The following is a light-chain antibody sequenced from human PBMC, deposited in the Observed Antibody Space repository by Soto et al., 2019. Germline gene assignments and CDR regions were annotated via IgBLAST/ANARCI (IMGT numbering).Light chain of an antibody. J-gene: IGLJ3*02. Sequence: QSALTQPASVSGSPGQSITIFCTGTSSDIGIYNFVSWYQQHPGKAPKLMIYEVTSRPSGVSNRFSGSKSDNTASLTISGLQAEDEAYYYCSSYTSINTQLFGGGTKLTVL. V-gene: IGLV2-14*01. CDR3: SSYTSINTQL. CDR2: EVT. CDR1: SSDIGIYNF.